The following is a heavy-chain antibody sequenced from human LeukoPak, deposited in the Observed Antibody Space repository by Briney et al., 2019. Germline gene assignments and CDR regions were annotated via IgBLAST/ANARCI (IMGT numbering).Heavy chain of an antibody. CDR3: ARDGNYYDSSGYTSIDY. CDR1: GFSFSSYG. CDR2: ISYDGSNK. Sequence: GGSLRLSCAASGFSFSSYGMHWVRQAPGKGLEWVAVISYDGSNKYYADSVKGRFTISRDNSKNTLYLQMNSLRAEDTAVYYCARDGNYYDSSGYTSIDYWGQGTLVTVSS. V-gene: IGHV3-30-3*01. J-gene: IGHJ4*02. D-gene: IGHD3-22*01.